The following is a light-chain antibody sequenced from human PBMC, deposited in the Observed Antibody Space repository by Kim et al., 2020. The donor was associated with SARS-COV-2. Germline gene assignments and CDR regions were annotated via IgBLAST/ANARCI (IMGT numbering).Light chain of an antibody. J-gene: IGLJ2*01. V-gene: IGLV1-47*01. CDR3: ATWDDSLSGQV. Sequence: GQRVAICCSGGSSNIGCNDVSWSQQRPGTAPKRLIQGSNQRPSGVPDRFSGSKSGTSASLAISGLRSEDEADYYCATWDDSLSGQVFGGGTQLTVL. CDR2: GSN. CDR1: SSNIGCND.